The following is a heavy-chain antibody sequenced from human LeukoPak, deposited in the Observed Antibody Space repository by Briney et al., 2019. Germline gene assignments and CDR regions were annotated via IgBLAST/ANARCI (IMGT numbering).Heavy chain of an antibody. J-gene: IGHJ4*02. D-gene: IGHD1-1*01. CDR1: GFTFSTYE. CDR3: AREGGWATTANDY. Sequence: GGSLRLSCTPSGFTFSTYEINSVRQAPGKGLEWVSYISGSGSTIYYADSVKGRFTISRDNAKNSLYLQMSSLRAEDTALYYCAREGGWATTANDYWGQGTLVTVSS. CDR2: ISGSGSTI. V-gene: IGHV3-48*03.